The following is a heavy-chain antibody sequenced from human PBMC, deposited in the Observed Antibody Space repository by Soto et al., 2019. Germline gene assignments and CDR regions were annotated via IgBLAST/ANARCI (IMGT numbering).Heavy chain of an antibody. V-gene: IGHV3-15*01. CDR1: GFTFNNAW. D-gene: IGHD3-16*01. CDR2: IKSKTDGGTT. CDR3: TAEGHTTGGAPHY. J-gene: IGHJ4*02. Sequence: EVQLVESGGGLVKPGGSLRLSCAASGFTFNNAWMSWVRQAPGQGLEWVGRIKSKTDGGTTDYAAPMKGRFTISRDDSKNTLYLQMNSLKTEDTAVYYCTAEGHTTGGAPHYWGQGTLVTVSS.